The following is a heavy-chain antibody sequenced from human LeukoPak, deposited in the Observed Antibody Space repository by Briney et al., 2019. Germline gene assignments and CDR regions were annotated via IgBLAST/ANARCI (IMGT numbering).Heavy chain of an antibody. CDR1: GGSISSYY. J-gene: IGHJ3*02. D-gene: IGHD3-22*01. V-gene: IGHV4-59*01. Sequence: SETLSLTCTVSGGSISSYYWSWIRQPPGKGLEWIGYIYYGGRTNYNPSLKSRVTISVDTSKNQFSLKLSSVTAADTVVYYCAKSEDSSGYNSDAFDIWGQGTMVTVSS. CDR3: AKSEDSSGYNSDAFDI. CDR2: IYYGGRT.